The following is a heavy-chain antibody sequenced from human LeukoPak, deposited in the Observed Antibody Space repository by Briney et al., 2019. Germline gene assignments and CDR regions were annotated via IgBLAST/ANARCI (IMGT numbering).Heavy chain of an antibody. CDR2: MSPNSGNT. Sequence: VASVKVSCKASGYTFTSYDINWVRQATGQRLEWMGWMSPNSGNTGYAQKFQGRVTITRNTSISTAYMELSSLRFEDTAVYYCARADCSGGSCYPNYFDYWGQGTLVTVSS. V-gene: IGHV1-8*03. CDR3: ARADCSGGSCYPNYFDY. J-gene: IGHJ4*02. D-gene: IGHD2-15*01. CDR1: GYTFTSYD.